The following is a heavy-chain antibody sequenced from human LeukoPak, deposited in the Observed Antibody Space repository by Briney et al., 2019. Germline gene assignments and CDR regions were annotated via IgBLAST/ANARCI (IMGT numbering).Heavy chain of an antibody. J-gene: IGHJ4*02. Sequence: GGSLRLSCAASGFTFSSYAMHWVRQAPGKGLEWVAVISYDGSNKYYADSVKGRFSISRDNSKNTLYLQMNSLGLDDTAVYFCARGRAGIAAAGFDYWGQGTLVTVSS. CDR1: GFTFSSYA. CDR3: ARGRAGIAAAGFDY. CDR2: ISYDGSNK. D-gene: IGHD6-13*01. V-gene: IGHV3-30*04.